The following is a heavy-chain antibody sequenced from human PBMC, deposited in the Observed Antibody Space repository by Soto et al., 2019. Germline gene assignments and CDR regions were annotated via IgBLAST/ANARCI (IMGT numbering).Heavy chain of an antibody. CDR2: IIPILGIA. CDR3: ARDGGHYYYMDV. J-gene: IGHJ6*03. Sequence: SVKVSCKASGGTFSSYTISWVRQAPGQGLEWMGRIIPILGIANYAQKFQGRVTITADKSTSTAYMELSSLRSEDTAVYYCARDGGHYYYMDVWGKGTTVTVSS. D-gene: IGHD2-15*01. CDR1: GGTFSSYT. V-gene: IGHV1-69*04.